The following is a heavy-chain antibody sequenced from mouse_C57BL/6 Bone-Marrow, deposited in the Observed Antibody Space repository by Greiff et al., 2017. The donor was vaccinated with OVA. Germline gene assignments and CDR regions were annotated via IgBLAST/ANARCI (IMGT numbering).Heavy chain of an antibody. CDR2: ISDGGSYT. V-gene: IGHV5-4*01. CDR3: ARSNALGDY. CDR1: GFTFSSYA. D-gene: IGHD3-1*01. Sequence: EVQLQESGGGLVKPGGSLKLSCAASGFTFSSYAMSWVRQTPEKRLEWVATISDGGSYTYYPDNVKGRFTISRDNAKNNLYLQMSHLKSEDTAMYYCARSNALGDYWGQGTTLTVSS. J-gene: IGHJ2*01.